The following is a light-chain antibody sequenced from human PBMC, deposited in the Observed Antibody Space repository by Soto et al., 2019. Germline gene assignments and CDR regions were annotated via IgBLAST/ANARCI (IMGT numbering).Light chain of an antibody. Sequence: DAVMTQSPLSLPVTLGHPASISCRSSQSLVHSSGNTYLNWFQQRPGQSPRRLIYKVSDRDSGVPNRFTGSASGTDFILKISRVEAEDVGVYSCMQASHWPYTFRQGTKLEI. CDR1: QSLVHSSGNTY. CDR3: MQASHWPYT. J-gene: IGKJ2*01. V-gene: IGKV2-30*02. CDR2: KVS.